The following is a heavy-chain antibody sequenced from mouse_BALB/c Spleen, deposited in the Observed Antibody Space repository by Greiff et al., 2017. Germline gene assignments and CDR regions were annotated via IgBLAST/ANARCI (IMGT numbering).Heavy chain of an antibody. J-gene: IGHJ4*01. CDR2: INPYNDGT. Sequence: EVQLQQSGPELVKPGASVKMSCKASGYTFTSYVMHWVKQKPGQGLEWIGYINPYNDGTKYNEKFKGKATLTSDKSSSTAYMELSSLTSEDSAVYYCARGDYYSSSLYYAMDYWGQGTSVTVSS. V-gene: IGHV1-14*01. CDR3: ARGDYYSSSLYYAMDY. D-gene: IGHD1-1*01. CDR1: GYTFTSYV.